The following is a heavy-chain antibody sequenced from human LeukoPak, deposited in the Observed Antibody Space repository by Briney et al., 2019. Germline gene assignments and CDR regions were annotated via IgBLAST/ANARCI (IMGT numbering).Heavy chain of an antibody. D-gene: IGHD6-13*01. CDR1: GFTYSSYA. J-gene: IGHJ4*02. CDR3: ARTPGDSSSWYSDY. Sequence: GGSLRLSCAASGFTYSSYAMHWVRQAPGKGLEWVAVISYDGNTKYYADSVKGRFTISRDSFENTLSLQMNSLRAEDTAVYYCARTPGDSSSWYSDYWGQGTLVIVSS. V-gene: IGHV3-30-3*01. CDR2: ISYDGNTK.